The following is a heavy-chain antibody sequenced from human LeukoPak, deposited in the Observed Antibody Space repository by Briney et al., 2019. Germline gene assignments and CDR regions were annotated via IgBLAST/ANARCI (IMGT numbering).Heavy chain of an antibody. D-gene: IGHD3-22*01. J-gene: IGHJ4*02. CDR2: ICGGGGST. CDR3: AKNLEKGKYYYDSSGY. V-gene: IGHV3-23*01. Sequence: PGGSLRLSCAASGFTFSSYAMSWVRQAPGKGLEWVSAICGGGGSTYYADSVKGRFTIHRDNSKNTLYLQMNSLRAEDTAVYYCAKNLEKGKYYYDSSGYWGQGTLVTVSS. CDR1: GFTFSSYA.